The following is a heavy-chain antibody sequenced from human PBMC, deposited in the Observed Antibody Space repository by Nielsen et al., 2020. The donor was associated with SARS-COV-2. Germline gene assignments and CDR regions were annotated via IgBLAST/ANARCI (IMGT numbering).Heavy chain of an antibody. V-gene: IGHV3-23*01. J-gene: IGHJ4*02. Sequence: GESLKISCAASGFIFSSYAMSWVRQAPGKGLEWVSTISGSGGGTYYADSVKGRFSISRDNSKNTLYLQMNSLRAEDTAVYYCAKDGYNYDYFDYWGQGTLVTVSS. CDR3: AKDGYNYDYFDY. D-gene: IGHD5-24*01. CDR1: GFIFSSYA. CDR2: ISGSGGGT.